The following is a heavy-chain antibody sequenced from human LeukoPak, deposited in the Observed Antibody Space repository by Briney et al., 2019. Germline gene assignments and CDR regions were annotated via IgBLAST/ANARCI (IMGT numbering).Heavy chain of an antibody. J-gene: IGHJ4*02. D-gene: IGHD6-13*01. CDR3: ARDPLPWHISTPGTIETDY. CDR1: GDSIIRNIW. CDR2: IVHSGDS. Sequence: PSETLSLTCAVSGDSIIRNIWWSWVRQPPGKGLEWIGEIVHSGDSNYNPSLRGRVTMSVDRSKNQFSLKLSSVTAADTAVYYCARDPLPWHISTPGTIETDYWGQGTLVTVSS. V-gene: IGHV4-4*02.